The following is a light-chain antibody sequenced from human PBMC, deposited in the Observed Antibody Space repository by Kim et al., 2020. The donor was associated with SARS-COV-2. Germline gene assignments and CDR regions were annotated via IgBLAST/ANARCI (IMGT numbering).Light chain of an antibody. CDR1: QRVSGTY. CDR3: QHYGTTQGT. V-gene: IGKV3-20*01. J-gene: IGKJ2*01. CDR2: GAS. Sequence: WSPGERVTLSGRASQRVSGTYLAWYQQKPGQAPRLLIYGASSRATGIPDRFSGSGSGTDFTLTITRLEPEDFAVYYCQHYGTTQGTFGQGTKLEI.